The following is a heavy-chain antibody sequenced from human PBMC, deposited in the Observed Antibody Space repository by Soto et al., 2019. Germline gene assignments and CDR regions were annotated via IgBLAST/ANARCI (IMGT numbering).Heavy chain of an antibody. Sequence: SQTLSLTCAISGDSVSSNSAAWNWIRQSPSRGLEWLGRTYYRSKWYNDYAVSVKSRITINPDTSKNQFSLQLNSVTPEDTAVFYCASGEDPLLKYCYYGMDDWGQGTMVTVSS. V-gene: IGHV6-1*01. CDR3: ASGEDPLLKYCYYGMDD. D-gene: IGHD3-10*01. CDR1: GDSVSSNSAA. J-gene: IGHJ6*02. CDR2: TYYRSKWYN.